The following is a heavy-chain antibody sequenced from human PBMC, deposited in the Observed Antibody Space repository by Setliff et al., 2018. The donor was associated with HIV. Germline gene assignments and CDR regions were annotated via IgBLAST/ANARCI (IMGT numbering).Heavy chain of an antibody. CDR1: GYTFTSYY. J-gene: IGHJ3*02. CDR3: ARDLKVYAMWGDAFDT. Sequence: ASVKVSCKASGYTFTSYYMHWVRQAPGQGLEWMGWISGYNGNANYAEKLQGRVTMTTDTSTSTTYMELRSLRSDDTAVYYCARDLKVYAMWGDAFDTWGQGTMVTVSS. V-gene: IGHV1-18*04. D-gene: IGHD2-8*01. CDR2: ISGYNGNA.